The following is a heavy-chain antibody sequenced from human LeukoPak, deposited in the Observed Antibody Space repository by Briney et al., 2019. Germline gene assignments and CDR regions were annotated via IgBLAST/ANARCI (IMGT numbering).Heavy chain of an antibody. Sequence: GGSLRLSCAASGFTFSSNYMSWVRQAPGKGPEWVSVIYSGGSTYYSDSVKGRFTISRDNSKNTLYLQMNSLRAEDTAVYYCASTSSYSDAFDIWGQGTMVTVSS. CDR1: GFTFSSNY. V-gene: IGHV3-66*02. J-gene: IGHJ3*02. CDR2: IYSGGST. D-gene: IGHD5-12*01. CDR3: ASTSSYSDAFDI.